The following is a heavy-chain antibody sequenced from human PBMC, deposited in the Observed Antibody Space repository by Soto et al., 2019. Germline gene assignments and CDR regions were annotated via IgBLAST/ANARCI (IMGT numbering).Heavy chain of an antibody. J-gene: IGHJ4*02. CDR1: GGSISSSSYY. Sequence: SETLSLTCPVSGGSISSSSYYWGWIRQPPGKGLEWIGSIYYSGSTYYNPSLKSRVTISVDTSKNQFSLKLSSVTAADTAVYYCARHRDVYYESSGYYFDYWGQGTLVTVSS. V-gene: IGHV4-39*01. CDR2: IYYSGST. CDR3: ARHRDVYYESSGYYFDY. D-gene: IGHD3-22*01.